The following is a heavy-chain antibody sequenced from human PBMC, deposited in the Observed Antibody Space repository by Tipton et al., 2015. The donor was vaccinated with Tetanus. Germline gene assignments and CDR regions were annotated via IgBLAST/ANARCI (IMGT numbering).Heavy chain of an antibody. Sequence: GLVKPSETLSLTCTVSGGSINSVNYYWSWIRQPPGKGLEWIGYVFHSGSTKYNPSLKSRVTISVDTSKNQFSLKLRSVTAADTAVYYCARERIRLIGEVIFRYFDLWGRGTLVTVSS. V-gene: IGHV4-61*01. J-gene: IGHJ2*01. CDR2: VFHSGST. D-gene: IGHD3-3*02. CDR1: GGSINSVNYY. CDR3: ARERIRLIGEVIFRYFDL.